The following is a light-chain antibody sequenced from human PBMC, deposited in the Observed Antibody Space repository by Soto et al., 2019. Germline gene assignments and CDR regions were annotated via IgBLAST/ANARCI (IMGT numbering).Light chain of an antibody. V-gene: IGKV3-15*01. J-gene: IGKJ1*01. CDR1: QSVNSK. CDR2: GAS. Sequence: EIVMTQSASTLSVSPGERATLSCRASQSVNSKLAWYQQKPGRAPRLLIYGASTRATGIPARFSGSGSGTEFTLTISSLKSEDFAVYYCQQYNNWWTFGQGTKVDIK. CDR3: QQYNNWWT.